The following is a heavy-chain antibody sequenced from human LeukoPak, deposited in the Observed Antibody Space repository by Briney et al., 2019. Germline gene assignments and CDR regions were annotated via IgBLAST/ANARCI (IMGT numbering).Heavy chain of an antibody. D-gene: IGHD5-18*01. CDR3: ARDRTGRNTAQDDY. J-gene: IGHJ4*02. V-gene: IGHV4-38-2*02. CDR1: GYSISSGYY. CDR2: IYYTGGT. Sequence: AETLSLTCSVSGYSISSGYYWGWIRQPPGRGLEWIGSIYYTGGTLYNPSLKSRVSMSVDTSTNQFSLKLTSVTAADTAVYYCARDRTGRNTAQDDYWGQGTLVTVSS.